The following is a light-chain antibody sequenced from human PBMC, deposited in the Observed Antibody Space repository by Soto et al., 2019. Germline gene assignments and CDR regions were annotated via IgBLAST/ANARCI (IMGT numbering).Light chain of an antibody. CDR2: EVN. Sequence: QSALTQPASLSGSPGQSITISCTGTSSDIGAYDYVSWFQQHPGKAPKLMISEVNNRPSGAPDRFSGSTSGNTASLTISGLQAEDETDYFCSLYSSNGSLIFGPGTKVTVL. J-gene: IGLJ1*01. CDR3: SLYSSNGSLI. V-gene: IGLV2-14*01. CDR1: SSDIGAYDY.